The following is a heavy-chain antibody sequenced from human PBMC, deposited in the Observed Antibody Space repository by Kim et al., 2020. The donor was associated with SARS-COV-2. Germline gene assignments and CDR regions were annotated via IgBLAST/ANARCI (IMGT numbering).Heavy chain of an antibody. V-gene: IGHV3-48*02. J-gene: IGHJ6*02. CDR2: ISSSSSTI. CDR3: ARGPQYSSMCLFHYEYGMAV. D-gene: IGHD6-13*01. CDR1: GFTFSTYT. Sequence: GGSLRLSCAASGFTFSTYTMNWVRQAPGKGLEWVSYISSSSSTIYYADSVKGRFTISRDNARNSLYLQMNSLRDEDTAVYYCARGPQYSSMCLFHYEYGMAVWGQGTTPTVSS.